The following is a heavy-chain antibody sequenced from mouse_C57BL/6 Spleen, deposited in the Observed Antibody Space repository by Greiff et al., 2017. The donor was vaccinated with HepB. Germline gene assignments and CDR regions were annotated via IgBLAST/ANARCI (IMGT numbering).Heavy chain of an antibody. J-gene: IGHJ1*03. CDR3: ARDYSNPYFNV. Sequence: VQLQQSGAELAKPGASVKLSCKASGYTFTSYWMPWVKQRPGQGLEWIGYINPSSGYTKYNQKFKDKATLTPDKSSSTAYMQLSSLTYEDSAVYYGARDYSNPYFNVRGTGTTVTVSS. CDR2: INPSSGYT. D-gene: IGHD2-5*01. V-gene: IGHV1-7*01. CDR1: GYTFTSYW.